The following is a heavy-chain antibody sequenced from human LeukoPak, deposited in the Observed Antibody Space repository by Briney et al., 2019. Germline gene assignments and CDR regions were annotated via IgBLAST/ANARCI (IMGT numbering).Heavy chain of an antibody. CDR1: GYTFTIYD. CDR3: ARIAAAGNRRLNY. Sequence: ASVTVSFKASGYTFTIYDIKWVRQAPGQGLEWMGWMNPNSGNTGYAQKFQGRIIVSRNTSISTAYMELSSLTSEDTAIYYCARIAAAGNRRLNYWGQGTLVTVAS. CDR2: MNPNSGNT. V-gene: IGHV1-8*01. J-gene: IGHJ4*02. D-gene: IGHD6-13*01.